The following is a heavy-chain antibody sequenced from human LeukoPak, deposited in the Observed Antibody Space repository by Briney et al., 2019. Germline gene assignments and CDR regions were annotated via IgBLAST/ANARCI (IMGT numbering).Heavy chain of an antibody. Sequence: SETLSLTCTVSGGSISSSSYYWGWIRQPPGNGLEWIGSIYYSGSTYYNPSLKSRVTISVDTSKNQFSLKLSSVTAADTAVYYCARVGYYYDTYDAFDIWGQGTMVTVSS. CDR2: IYYSGST. CDR3: ARVGYYYDTYDAFDI. D-gene: IGHD3-22*01. V-gene: IGHV4-39*07. CDR1: GGSISSSSYY. J-gene: IGHJ3*02.